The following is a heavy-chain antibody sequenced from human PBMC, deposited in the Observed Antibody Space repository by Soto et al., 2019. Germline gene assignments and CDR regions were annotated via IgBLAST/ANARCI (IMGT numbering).Heavy chain of an antibody. J-gene: IGHJ4*02. V-gene: IGHV1-46*01. CDR3: ARTHWQPDYLEGFDF. CDR1: GYTFTRHY. CDR2: INPSVGST. Sequence: ASVKVSCKASGYTFTRHYMHWVRQAPGQGLEWMGIINPSVGSTSYAQRVQDRVSMTTDTSTATAYIELRSLRFDDTAIYFCARTHWQPDYLEGFDFWGQGTPVTVSS. D-gene: IGHD1-1*01.